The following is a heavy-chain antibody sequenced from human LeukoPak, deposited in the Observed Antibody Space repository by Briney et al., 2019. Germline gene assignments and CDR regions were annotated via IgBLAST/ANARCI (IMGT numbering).Heavy chain of an antibody. CDR3: AVLAVGGMGGGVFDY. D-gene: IGHD6-19*01. CDR2: VYYNGST. J-gene: IGHJ4*02. V-gene: IGHV4-59*01. Sequence: PSKTLSLTCTVSGGSINTYYWSWIRQSPGKGLEWIGYVYYNGSTNYNPSLKSRVTISVDTSKNQFSLKLSSVTAADTAVFYCAVLAVGGMGGGVFDYWGQGTLVTVSS. CDR1: GGSINTYY.